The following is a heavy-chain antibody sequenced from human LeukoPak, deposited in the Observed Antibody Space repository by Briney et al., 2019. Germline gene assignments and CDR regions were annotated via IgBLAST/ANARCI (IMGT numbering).Heavy chain of an antibody. D-gene: IGHD3-3*01. V-gene: IGHV1-8*01. J-gene: IGHJ6*02. CDR1: GYTFTSYD. Sequence: ASVKVSCKASGYTFTSYDINWVRQATGQGLEWMGWMNPNSGNTGYAQKFQGRVTMTRNTSISTAYMELSSLRSEDTAVYYCARDQKYYDVWSGYSGYYYYYYGMDVWGQGTTVTVSS. CDR3: ARDQKYYDVWSGYSGYYYYYYGMDV. CDR2: MNPNSGNT.